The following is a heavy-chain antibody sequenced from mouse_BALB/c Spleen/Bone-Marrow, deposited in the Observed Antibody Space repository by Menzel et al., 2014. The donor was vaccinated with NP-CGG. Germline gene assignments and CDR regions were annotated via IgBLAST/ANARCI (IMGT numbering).Heavy chain of an antibody. Sequence: EVKLVESGGSLVKPGGSLKLSCAASGFTFSNFAMSWVRQTPDKRLEWVASISSGGSAYYPDSVKGRLSISRDNARDILFLQMSSLRSEDTAMYYCARGYGYDFDYWGQGTTLTVSS. J-gene: IGHJ2*01. D-gene: IGHD2-2*01. CDR1: GFTFSNFA. V-gene: IGHV5-6-5*01. CDR3: ARGYGYDFDY. CDR2: ISSGGSA.